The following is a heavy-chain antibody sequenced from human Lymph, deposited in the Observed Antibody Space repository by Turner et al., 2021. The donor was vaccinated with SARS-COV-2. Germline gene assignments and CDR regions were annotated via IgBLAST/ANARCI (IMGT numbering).Heavy chain of an antibody. CDR3: AKNEMAMIVVVITLFDY. CDR2: ISGSGVST. Sequence: EVQLLESGGGLVQPGGSLRLSCAASGLTFSSYSMSWVRQAPGKGLEWVSTISGSGVSTYYADSVKGRFTISRDNSKNTLYLRMNSLRAEDTAVYYCAKNEMAMIVVVITLFDYWGQGTLVTVSS. D-gene: IGHD3-22*01. J-gene: IGHJ4*02. CDR1: GLTFSSYS. V-gene: IGHV3-23*01.